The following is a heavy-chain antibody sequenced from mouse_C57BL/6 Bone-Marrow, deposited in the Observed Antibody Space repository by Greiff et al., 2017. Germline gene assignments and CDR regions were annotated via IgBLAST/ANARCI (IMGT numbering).Heavy chain of an antibody. CDR3: ARIPRYYYAMDY. J-gene: IGHJ4*01. V-gene: IGHV1-59*01. CDR1: GYTFTSYW. Sequence: QVQLQQPGAELVRPGTSVKLSCKASGYTFTSYWMHWVKQRPGQGLEWIGVIDPSASYSNYNQKFKGKATLTVATSSSTAYRQLSRLTSEDSAVYYWARIPRYYYAMDYWGQGTSVTVSS. CDR2: IDPSASYS.